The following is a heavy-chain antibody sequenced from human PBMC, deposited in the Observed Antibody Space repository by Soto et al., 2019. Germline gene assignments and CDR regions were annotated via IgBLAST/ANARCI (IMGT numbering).Heavy chain of an antibody. CDR2: IYYSGST. Sequence: SETLSLTCTVSGGPVSSGSYYWSWIRQPPGKGLEWIGYIYYSGSTNYNPSLKSRVTISVDTSKNQFSLKLSSVTAADTAVYYCARGAMVRGEYVGKYYYYGMDVWGQGTTVTVSS. J-gene: IGHJ6*02. D-gene: IGHD3-10*01. CDR1: GGPVSSGSYY. CDR3: ARGAMVRGEYVGKYYYYGMDV. V-gene: IGHV4-61*01.